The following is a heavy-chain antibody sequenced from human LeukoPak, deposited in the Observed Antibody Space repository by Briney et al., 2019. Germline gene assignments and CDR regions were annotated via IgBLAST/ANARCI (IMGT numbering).Heavy chain of an antibody. D-gene: IGHD4-17*01. CDR1: GIIFSNYW. CDR3: ARGSTVPINWFDP. CDR2: INRDGSST. J-gene: IGHJ5*02. V-gene: IGHV3-74*01. Sequence: GGSLRLSCAASGIIFSNYWMHWVRQAPGKGLVWVSRINRDGSSTSYADSVKGRFTISRDNAKNTLYLQMNSLGAEDTAVYYCARGSTVPINWFDPWGQGTLVTVSS.